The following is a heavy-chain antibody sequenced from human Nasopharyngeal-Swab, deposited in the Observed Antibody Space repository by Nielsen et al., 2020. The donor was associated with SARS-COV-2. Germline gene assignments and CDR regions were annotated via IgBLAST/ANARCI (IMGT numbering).Heavy chain of an antibody. CDR2: ISGSGGST. V-gene: IGHV3-23*01. J-gene: IGHJ4*02. D-gene: IGHD6-13*01. Sequence: GESLKISCAASGFTFSSYAMSWVRQAPGKGLEWVSAISGSGGSTYYADSVKGRFTISRDNFKNTLYLQMNSLRAEDTAVYYCAKEGGWEYSSSWSDYWGQGTLVTVSS. CDR3: AKEGGWEYSSSWSDY. CDR1: GFTFSSYA.